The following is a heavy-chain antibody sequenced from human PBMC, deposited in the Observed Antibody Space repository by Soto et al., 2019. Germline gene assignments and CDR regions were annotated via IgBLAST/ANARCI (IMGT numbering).Heavy chain of an antibody. D-gene: IGHD2-2*01. CDR1: GYTFTSYG. CDR2: ISAYNVNT. J-gene: IGHJ4*02. V-gene: IGHV1-18*01. CDR3: ARVLVVPAAGYFDY. Sequence: ASVKVSCKASGYTFTSYGISWVRQAPGQGLEWMGWISAYNVNTNYAQKLQGRVTMTADTSTGTAYMELRSLRSDDTAVYYCARVLVVPAAGYFDYWGQGTLVTVSS.